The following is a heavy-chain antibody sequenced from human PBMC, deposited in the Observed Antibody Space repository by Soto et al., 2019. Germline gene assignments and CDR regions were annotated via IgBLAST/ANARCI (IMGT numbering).Heavy chain of an antibody. V-gene: IGHV3-74*01. CDR3: ARALLPGFDP. Sequence: PGGSLRLARVTSGFNIERTWRLRVRQAPGKGLVWVSRINSDGSSTSYADSVKGRFTISRDNAKNTLYLQMNSLRAEDTAVYYCARALLPGFDPWCLGTLVPVSS. CDR2: INSDGSST. CDR1: GFNIERTW. D-gene: IGHD1-26*01. J-gene: IGHJ5*02.